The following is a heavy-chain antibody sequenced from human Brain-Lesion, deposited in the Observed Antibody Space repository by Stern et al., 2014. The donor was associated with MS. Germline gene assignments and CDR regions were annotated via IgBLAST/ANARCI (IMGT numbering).Heavy chain of an antibody. CDR3: AHRRPHYASWDNGDFDY. J-gene: IGHJ4*02. D-gene: IGHD3-3*01. CDR2: IYWDNDK. V-gene: IGHV2-5*02. CDR1: GFSLSTDGVG. Sequence: ESGPALVTPTQTLTLTCNFSGFSLSTDGVGVGWVRQPPGQALESLALIYWDNDKRYSPSLRSMLTLTKDTSRQHVDITMTNMDPVDTATYYCAHRRPHYASWDNGDFDYWGQGALVTVSS.